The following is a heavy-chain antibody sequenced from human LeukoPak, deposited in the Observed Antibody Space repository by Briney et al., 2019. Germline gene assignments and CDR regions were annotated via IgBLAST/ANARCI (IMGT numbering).Heavy chain of an antibody. CDR1: GFTFSAYW. CDR3: ARDSPRGYVVYYYYGMDV. Sequence: PGGSLRLSCAASGFTFSAYWMGWVRLTPGKGLEWVANIKRDGDEKYSVDSVKGRFTIFRDNAKNSLYLQMNSLRAEDTAVYYCARDSPRGYVVYYYYGMDVWGQGTTVTVSS. V-gene: IGHV3-7*01. D-gene: IGHD6-25*01. CDR2: IKRDGDEK. J-gene: IGHJ6*02.